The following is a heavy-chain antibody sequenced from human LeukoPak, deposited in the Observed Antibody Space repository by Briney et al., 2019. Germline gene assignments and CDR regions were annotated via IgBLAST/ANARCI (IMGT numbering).Heavy chain of an antibody. J-gene: IGHJ6*02. Sequence: GGSLRLSCAASGFTFSSYGMHWVRQAPGKGLEWVAVISYDGSNKYYADSVKGRFTISRDNSKNTLYLQMNSLRAEDTAVYYCAKGMVGATKGVDYYYGMDVWGQGTTVTVSS. CDR1: GFTFSSYG. V-gene: IGHV3-30*18. CDR3: AKGMVGATKGVDYYYGMDV. CDR2: ISYDGSNK. D-gene: IGHD1-26*01.